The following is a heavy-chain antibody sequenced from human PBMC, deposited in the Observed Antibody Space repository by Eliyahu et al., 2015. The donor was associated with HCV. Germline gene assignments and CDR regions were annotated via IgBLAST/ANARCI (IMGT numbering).Heavy chain of an antibody. D-gene: IGHD3-3*01. J-gene: IGHJ4*02. CDR2: ARNKANSYTT. V-gene: IGHV3-72*01. CDR3: VREIMPIITTFGVVTAFDY. CDR1: GFTFSDHY. Sequence: EVQLVESGGGLVQPGGSLRLSCAASGFTFSDHYMDWVRQAPGKGLEWVGRARNKANSYTTEYAASVRGRFTISRDDSKISLYLQMNSLKTEDTAVYYCVREIMPIITTFGVVTAFDYWSQGTLVTVSS.